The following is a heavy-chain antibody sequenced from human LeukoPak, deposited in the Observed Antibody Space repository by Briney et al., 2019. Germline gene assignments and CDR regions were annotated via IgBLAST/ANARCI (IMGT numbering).Heavy chain of an antibody. Sequence: SETLSLTCTVSGGSISSYYWSWIRQPPGKGLEWIGYIYYSGSTNYNPSLKSRVTISVDTSKNQFSLKLSSVTAADTAVYYCARGGIDDIVVIPAATHFDSWGQGTLVTVSS. V-gene: IGHV4-59*01. CDR2: IYYSGST. D-gene: IGHD2-2*01. CDR1: GGSISSYY. CDR3: ARGGIDDIVVIPAATHFDS. J-gene: IGHJ4*02.